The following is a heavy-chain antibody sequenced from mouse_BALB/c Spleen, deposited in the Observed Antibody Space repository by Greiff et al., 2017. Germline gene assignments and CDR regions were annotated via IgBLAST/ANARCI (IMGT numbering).Heavy chain of an antibody. V-gene: IGHV3-2*02. CDR2: ISYSGST. CDR1: GYSITSDYA. D-gene: IGHD3-2*02. J-gene: IGHJ2*01. Sequence: VQLKESGPGLVKPSQSLSLTCTVTGYSITSDYAWNWIRQFPGNKLEWMGYISYSGSTSYNPSLKSRISITRDTSKNQFFLQLNSVTTEDTATCYCAKKSGYYHFDYWGQGTTLTVSS. CDR3: AKKSGYYHFDY.